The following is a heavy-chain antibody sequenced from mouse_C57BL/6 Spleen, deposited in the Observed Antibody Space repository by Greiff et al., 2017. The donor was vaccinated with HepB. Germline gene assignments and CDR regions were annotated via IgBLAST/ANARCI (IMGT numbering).Heavy chain of an antibody. CDR3: ARGGVKGAFDY. J-gene: IGHJ2*01. V-gene: IGHV5-4*01. D-gene: IGHD2-2*01. CDR1: GFTFSSYA. Sequence: EVQVVESGGGLVKPGGSLKLSCAASGFTFSSYAMSWVRQTPEKRLEWVATISDGGSYTYYPDNVKGRFTISRDNAKNNLYLQMSHLKSEDTAMYYCARGGVKGAFDYWGQGTTLTVSS. CDR2: ISDGGSYT.